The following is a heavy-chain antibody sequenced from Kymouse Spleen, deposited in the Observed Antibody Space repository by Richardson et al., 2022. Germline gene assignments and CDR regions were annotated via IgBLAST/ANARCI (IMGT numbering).Heavy chain of an antibody. CDR1: GGSVSSGSYY. CDR3: ASVVGATLDV. J-gene: IGHJ6*02. D-gene: IGHD1-26*01. Sequence: QVQLQESGPGLVKPSETLSLTCTVSGGSVSSGSYYWSWIRQPPGKGLEWIGYIYYSGSTNYNPSLKSRVTISVDTSKNQFSLKLSSVTAADTAVYYCASVVGATLDVWGQGTTVTVSS. V-gene: IGHV4-61*01. CDR2: IYYSGST.